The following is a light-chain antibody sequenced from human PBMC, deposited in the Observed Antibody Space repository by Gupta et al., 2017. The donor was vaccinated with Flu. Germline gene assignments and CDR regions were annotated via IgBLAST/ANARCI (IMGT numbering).Light chain of an antibody. CDR3: CSYAGSTTYVV. V-gene: IGLV2-23*02. Sequence: SSCTGTSSDVGRYNLVTWYQQNPGKAPKLMIYGVRKRPSGVSNRFSGSKYGNTATLTIAGLQAEDEADYYCCSYAGSTTYVVFGGGTKLTVL. CDR2: GVR. CDR1: SSDVGRYNL. J-gene: IGLJ2*01.